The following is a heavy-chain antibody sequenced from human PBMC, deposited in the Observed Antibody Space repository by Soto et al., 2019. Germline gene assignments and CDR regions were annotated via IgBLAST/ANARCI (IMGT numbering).Heavy chain of an antibody. CDR1: GGSISSYY. D-gene: IGHD2-15*01. CDR3: ARLLDPVVVAARNYFDY. CDR2: IYYSGST. V-gene: IGHV4-59*08. J-gene: IGHJ4*02. Sequence: QVQLQESGPGLVKPSETLSLTCTVSGGSISSYYWGWIRQPPGKGLEWIGYIYYSGSTNYNPSLKSRVTISVDTSKNQFSLKLSSVTAADTAVYYCARLLDPVVVAARNYFDYWGQGTLVTVSS.